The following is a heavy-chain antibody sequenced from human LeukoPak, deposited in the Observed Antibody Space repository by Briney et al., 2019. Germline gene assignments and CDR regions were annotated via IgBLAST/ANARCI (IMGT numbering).Heavy chain of an antibody. J-gene: IGHJ4*02. Sequence: ASVKVSCKVSGYTLTELSMHWVRQAPGKGLEWMGGFDPEDGETIYAQKFQGRVTMTRDTSTSTVYMELSSLRSEDTAVYYCARDLGIGSGWYGVYWGQGTLVTVSS. D-gene: IGHD6-19*01. CDR2: FDPEDGET. V-gene: IGHV1-24*01. CDR1: GYTLTELS. CDR3: ARDLGIGSGWYGVY.